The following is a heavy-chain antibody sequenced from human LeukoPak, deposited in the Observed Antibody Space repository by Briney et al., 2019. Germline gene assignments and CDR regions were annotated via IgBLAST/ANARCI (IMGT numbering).Heavy chain of an antibody. CDR3: AKLIAMIVVVIIDY. J-gene: IGHJ4*02. CDR1: GFTFSSYG. D-gene: IGHD3-22*01. Sequence: GGSLRLSCAASGFTFSSYGMSWVRQAPGKGLEWVSAISGSGGSTYYADSVKGRFTISRDNSKNTLYLQMNSLRAEDTAVYYCAKLIAMIVVVIIDYWGQGTLVTVSS. V-gene: IGHV3-23*01. CDR2: ISGSGGST.